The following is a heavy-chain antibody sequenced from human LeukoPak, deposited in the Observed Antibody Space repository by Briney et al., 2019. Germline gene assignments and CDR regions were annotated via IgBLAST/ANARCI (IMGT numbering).Heavy chain of an antibody. CDR2: IYYSGST. CDR1: GGSVSSGSNC. J-gene: IGHJ4*02. V-gene: IGHV4-61*01. D-gene: IGHD6-19*01. CDR3: ARGGGREHWLPPDY. Sequence: SETLSLTCTVSGGSVSSGSNCWSWIRQPPGKGPEWIGYIYYSGSTNYNPSLKSRVTVSVDTSKNQFSLKLTSVTAADTAVYYCARGGGREHWLPPDYWGQGTLVTVSS.